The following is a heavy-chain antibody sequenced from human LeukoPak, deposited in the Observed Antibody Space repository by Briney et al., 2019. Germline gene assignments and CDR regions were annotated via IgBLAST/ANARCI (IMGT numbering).Heavy chain of an antibody. V-gene: IGHV4-4*07. Sequence: PSETLSLTCTVSGGSISSDYWSWIRQPAGKGLEWIGRIYTSGSTNYNPSLKSRVTMSVDTSKNQFSLKLSSVTAADTAVYYCASSYSSGIPFDYWGQGTLVTVSS. CDR1: GGSISSDY. J-gene: IGHJ4*02. D-gene: IGHD6-19*01. CDR3: ASSYSSGIPFDY. CDR2: IYTSGST.